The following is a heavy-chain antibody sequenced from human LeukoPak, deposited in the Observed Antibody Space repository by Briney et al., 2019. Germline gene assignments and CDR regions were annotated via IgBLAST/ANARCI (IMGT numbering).Heavy chain of an antibody. D-gene: IGHD3-22*01. V-gene: IGHV7-4-1*02. Sequence: GASVKVSCKASGYTFTSYGISWVRQAPGQGLEWMGWINTNTGNPTYAQGFTGRFVFSLDTSVSTAYLQISSLKAEDTAVYYCARLEDLYDTPPWGQGALVTVSS. CDR1: GYTFTSYG. CDR2: INTNTGNP. J-gene: IGHJ5*02. CDR3: ARLEDLYDTPP.